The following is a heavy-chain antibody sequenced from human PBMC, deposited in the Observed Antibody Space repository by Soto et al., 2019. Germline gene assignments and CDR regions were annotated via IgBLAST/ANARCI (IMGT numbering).Heavy chain of an antibody. D-gene: IGHD7-27*01. J-gene: IGHJ4*02. Sequence: GGSLRLSCAASGFTFSSYGMHWVRQAPGKGLEWVSAISCDGGNTYYADSVKGRFTISRDNSKNTLYLQMNSLRAEDTAVYYCASSLLTPFDYWGQGTLVTVSS. V-gene: IGHV3-30*03. CDR3: ASSLLTPFDY. CDR2: ISCDGGNT. CDR1: GFTFSSYG.